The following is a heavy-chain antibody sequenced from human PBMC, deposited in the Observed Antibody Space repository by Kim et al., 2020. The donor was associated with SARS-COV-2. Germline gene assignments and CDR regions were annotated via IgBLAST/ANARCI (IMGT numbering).Heavy chain of an antibody. CDR3: AADNGTDLPAYCGGDCSRPLDY. J-gene: IGHJ4*02. Sequence: SVKVSCKASGITFNKSAVQWVRQARGQRLEWIGWIVLGSDITNYAQKFQERVTITRDMSTSTAYMELSSLSSEDTAVYYCAADNGTDLPAYCGGDCSRPLDYWGQGTLVTVSS. D-gene: IGHD2-21*02. V-gene: IGHV1-58*01. CDR2: IVLGSDIT. CDR1: GITFNKSA.